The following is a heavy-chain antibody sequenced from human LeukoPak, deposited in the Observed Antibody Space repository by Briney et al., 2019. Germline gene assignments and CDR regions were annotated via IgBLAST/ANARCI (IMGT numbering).Heavy chain of an antibody. Sequence: GGSLRLSCAASGFTFNSYSMNWVRQAPGKGLEWVSSISSSSSSIYYADSVKGRFTISRDNAKKSLYLEISRLRADDTAVYYCARDPGYSSFDLWGQGTQVTVSS. J-gene: IGHJ4*02. V-gene: IGHV3-21*01. CDR1: GFTFNSYS. CDR3: ARDPGYSSFDL. CDR2: ISSSSSSI. D-gene: IGHD5-12*01.